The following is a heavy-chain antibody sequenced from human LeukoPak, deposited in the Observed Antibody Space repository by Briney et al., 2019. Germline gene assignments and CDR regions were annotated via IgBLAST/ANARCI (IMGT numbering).Heavy chain of an antibody. V-gene: IGHV3-30*02. CDR1: GFTFSSYG. J-gene: IGHJ4*02. D-gene: IGHD6-13*01. CDR3: AKLRARLTAAGTNLDY. CDR2: IRYDGSNK. Sequence: GGSLRLSCAASGFTFSSYGMHRVRQAPGKGLEWVALIRYDGSNKYYADSVKGRFTISRDNSKNTLYLQMNSLRAEDTAVYYCAKLRARLTAAGTNLDYWGQGTLVTVSS.